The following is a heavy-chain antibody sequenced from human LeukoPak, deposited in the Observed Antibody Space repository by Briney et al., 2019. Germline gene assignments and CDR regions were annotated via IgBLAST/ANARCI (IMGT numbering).Heavy chain of an antibody. CDR1: GGSISSSSYY. J-gene: IGHJ3*02. Sequence: ASETLSLTCTVPGGSISSSSYYWGWIRQPPGRGLGWMGGMYLSGSTYYNPSLKRRVTTSVDTSKNQFSLKLSSVTAADTAVYYCARQEDCSSTNCYPKAFDIWGQGTMVIVSS. V-gene: IGHV4-39*01. D-gene: IGHD2-2*01. CDR2: MYLSGST. CDR3: ARQEDCSSTNCYPKAFDI.